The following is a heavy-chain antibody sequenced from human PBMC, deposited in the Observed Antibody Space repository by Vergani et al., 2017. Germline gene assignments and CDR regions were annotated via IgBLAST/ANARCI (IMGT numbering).Heavy chain of an antibody. Sequence: QVQLQESGPGLVKPSETLSLTCTVSGGSISSYYWSWIRQPPGKGLEWIVYIYYSGSTNYNPSLKSRVTISVDTSKNQFSLKLSSVTAADTAVYYCARELTSVGYYYYMDVWGKGTTVTVSS. CDR3: ARELTSVGYYYYMDV. CDR2: IYYSGST. CDR1: GGSISSYY. V-gene: IGHV4-59*01. J-gene: IGHJ6*03. D-gene: IGHD4-23*01.